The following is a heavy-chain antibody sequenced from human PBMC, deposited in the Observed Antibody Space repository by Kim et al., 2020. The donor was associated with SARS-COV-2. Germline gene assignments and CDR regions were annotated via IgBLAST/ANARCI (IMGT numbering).Heavy chain of an antibody. Sequence: GSTYYNPSLKSRVTISVDTSKNQFSLKLSSVTAADTAVYYCARANNWFDPWGQGTLVTVSS. CDR3: ARANNWFDP. CDR2: GST. V-gene: IGHV4-39*01. J-gene: IGHJ5*02.